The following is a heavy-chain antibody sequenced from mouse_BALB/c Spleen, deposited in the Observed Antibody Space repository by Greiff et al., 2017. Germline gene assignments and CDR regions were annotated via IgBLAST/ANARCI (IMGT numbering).Heavy chain of an antibody. CDR1: GFTFSSYA. CDR3: ARGGSSHYFDY. Sequence: EVKLMESGGGLVKPGGSLKLSCAASGFTFSSYAMSWVRQTPEKRLEWVATISSGGSYTYYPDSVKGRFTISRDNAKNTLYLQMSSLRSEDTAMYYCARGGSSHYFDYWGQGTTLTVSS. V-gene: IGHV5-9-3*01. D-gene: IGHD1-1*01. CDR2: ISSGGSYT. J-gene: IGHJ2*01.